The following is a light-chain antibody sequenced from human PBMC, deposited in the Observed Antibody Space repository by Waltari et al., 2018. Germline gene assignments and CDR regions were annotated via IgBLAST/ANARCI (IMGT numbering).Light chain of an antibody. V-gene: IGLV2-14*01. CDR1: NSDVGGYNY. CDR2: EVS. J-gene: IGLJ3*02. Sequence: QSALTQPASVSGSPGQSITISCTGTNSDVGGYNYVSWYQQDPGKAPKLMFYEVSNRPSGVSPRFPASKSGNTASLTISGLQAEDESDYYCASYTSKTTWVFGGGTKLTVL. CDR3: ASYTSKTTWV.